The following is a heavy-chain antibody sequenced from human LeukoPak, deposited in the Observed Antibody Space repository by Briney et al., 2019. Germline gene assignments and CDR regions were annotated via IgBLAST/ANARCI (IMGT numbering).Heavy chain of an antibody. D-gene: IGHD3-22*01. CDR2: INGDGSTT. CDR1: GFTSSSYW. V-gene: IGHV3-74*01. Sequence: GGSLRLPCAASGFTSSSYWMHWVRQAPGKGPVWVSRINGDGSTTTYADSVKGRFTISRDNAKNTLYLQLNSLGAEDTAVYYCARSHYESGAYFFDYWGQGTLVTVSP. CDR3: ARSHYESGAYFFDY. J-gene: IGHJ4*02.